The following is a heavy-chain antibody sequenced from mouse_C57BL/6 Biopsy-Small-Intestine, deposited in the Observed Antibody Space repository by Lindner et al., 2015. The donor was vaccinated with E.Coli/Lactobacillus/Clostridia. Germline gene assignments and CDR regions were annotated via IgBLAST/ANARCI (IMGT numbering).Heavy chain of an antibody. Sequence: SVKVSCKASGYTFTDYYMHWVRQAPGQGLEWMGWVSPNSGVTNYAQKFRDRVIMTRETSISTVYLDLSGLRSDDTAVYYCARAQFSGSYHLDYWGQGTLVTVSS. CDR1: GYTFTDYY. CDR3: ARAQFSGSYHLDY. V-gene: IGHV1-18*01. J-gene: IGHJ4*01. CDR2: VSPNSGVT. D-gene: IGHD1-1*02.